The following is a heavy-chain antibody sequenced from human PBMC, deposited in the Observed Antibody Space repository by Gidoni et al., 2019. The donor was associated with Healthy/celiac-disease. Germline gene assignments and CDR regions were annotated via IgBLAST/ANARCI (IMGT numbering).Heavy chain of an antibody. Sequence: QVQLVESGGGVVQPGRSLRLSCAASGFTFSGYAMHWVRQAPGKGLEWVAVISYDGSNKYYADSVKGRFTISRDNSKNTLYLQMNSRRAEDTAVYYCARDIVVVPAATTGWFDPWGQGTLVTVSS. V-gene: IGHV3-30-3*01. CDR2: ISYDGSNK. CDR1: GFTFSGYA. D-gene: IGHD2-2*01. CDR3: ARDIVVVPAATTGWFDP. J-gene: IGHJ5*02.